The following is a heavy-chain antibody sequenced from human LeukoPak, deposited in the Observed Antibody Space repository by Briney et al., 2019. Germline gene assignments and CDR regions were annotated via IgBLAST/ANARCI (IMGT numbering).Heavy chain of an antibody. CDR2: IRRDGSDK. CDR1: GFTFKTHG. Sequence: GESLKISCAASGFTFKTHGMHWVRQAPGEGLEWVAYIRRDGSDKYYADSVKGRFTVSRDNSKNTLYMEMNSLRATDTALYYCAKDYEWSLDYWGQGALVTVSS. CDR3: AKDYEWSLDY. J-gene: IGHJ4*02. V-gene: IGHV3-30*02. D-gene: IGHD3-3*01.